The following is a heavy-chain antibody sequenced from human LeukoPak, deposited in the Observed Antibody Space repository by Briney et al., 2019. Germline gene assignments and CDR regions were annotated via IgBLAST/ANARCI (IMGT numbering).Heavy chain of an antibody. Sequence: ASVKVSCKASGGTFSSYAIRWVRQAPGQGLEWMGGIIPIFGTANYAQKFQGRVTITTDESTSTAYMELSSLRSEDTAVYYCAREGPSYSLGYRRRYYYMDVWGKGTTVTVSS. CDR2: IIPIFGTA. V-gene: IGHV1-69*05. D-gene: IGHD5-18*01. CDR3: AREGPSYSLGYRRRYYYMDV. J-gene: IGHJ6*03. CDR1: GGTFSSYA.